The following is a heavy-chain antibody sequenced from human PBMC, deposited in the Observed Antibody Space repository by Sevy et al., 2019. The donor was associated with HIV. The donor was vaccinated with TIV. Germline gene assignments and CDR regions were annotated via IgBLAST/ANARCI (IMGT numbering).Heavy chain of an antibody. V-gene: IGHV3-74*01. J-gene: IGHJ4*01. CDR3: TRDMYGIDY. CDR1: GFTFTNYW. CDR2: VDNDGSGT. Sequence: GGSLRLSCAASGFTFTNYWMHWVRQAPGKGLVWVSRVDNDGSGTNYADSVKGRFTISRDNAKNTVYLQMNSLRAEDTAVYYCTRDMYGIDYWGHGTLVTVS. D-gene: IGHD2-8*01.